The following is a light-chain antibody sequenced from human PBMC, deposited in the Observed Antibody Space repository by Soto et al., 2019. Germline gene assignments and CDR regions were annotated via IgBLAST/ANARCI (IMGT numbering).Light chain of an antibody. CDR3: QHYGGMWT. Sequence: DIQMTQSPSTLSASVGDSVTIXXRASQSISNRLAWYQQKPGKAPEVLIYDASSLESGVPSRFSGSGSGTEFILTISSLQPDDFASYCCQHYGGMWTFGQGTKVDI. CDR2: DAS. J-gene: IGKJ1*01. CDR1: QSISNR. V-gene: IGKV1-5*01.